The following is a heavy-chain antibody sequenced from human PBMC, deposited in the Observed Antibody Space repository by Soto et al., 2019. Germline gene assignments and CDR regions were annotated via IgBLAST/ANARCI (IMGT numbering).Heavy chain of an antibody. J-gene: IGHJ6*02. Sequence: PYLSCSVPGVSISSCVYSSGCIRQPPGKGLEWIGYIYHSGSTYYNPSLKSRVTISVDRSKNQFSLKLSSVTAADTAVYYCARGHDFDVYYYYGMDVWGQGTTVT. CDR3: ARGHDFDVYYYYGMDV. V-gene: IGHV4-30-2*01. CDR2: IYHSGST. CDR1: GVSISSCVYS. D-gene: IGHD3-3*01.